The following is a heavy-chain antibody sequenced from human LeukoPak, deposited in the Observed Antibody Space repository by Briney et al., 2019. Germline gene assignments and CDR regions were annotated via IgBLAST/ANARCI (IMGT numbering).Heavy chain of an antibody. V-gene: IGHV1-18*01. CDR1: GYTFTTYA. D-gene: IGHD1-26*01. CDR2: ISAYSGDT. CDR3: ARTIVGATDSPSYFDY. J-gene: IGHJ4*02. Sequence: ASVKVSCKASGYTFTTYAVSWVRQAPGQGLEWMGWISAYSGDTNYAQKFQGRITLATDASTSTAYMELRSLRSDDTAVYYCARTIVGATDSPSYFDYWGQGTLVTVSS.